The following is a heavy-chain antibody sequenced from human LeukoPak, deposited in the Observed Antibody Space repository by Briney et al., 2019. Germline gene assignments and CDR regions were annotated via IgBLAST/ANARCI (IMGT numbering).Heavy chain of an antibody. CDR2: IIPIIATI. J-gene: IGHJ4*02. CDR3: ARGPQDSSS. V-gene: IGHV1-69*13. Sequence: ASVKVSCKASGGTFNSHAITWVRQAPGQGLEWMGGIIPIIATIKYAQKFQGRVTITADESTSTVYMELSSLRSEDTAVYYCARGPQDSSSWGQGTLVTVSS. D-gene: IGHD6-13*01. CDR1: GGTFNSHA.